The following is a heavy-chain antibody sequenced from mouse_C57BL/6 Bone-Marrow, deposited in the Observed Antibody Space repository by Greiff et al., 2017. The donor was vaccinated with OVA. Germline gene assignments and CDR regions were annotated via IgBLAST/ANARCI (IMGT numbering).Heavy chain of an antibody. J-gene: IGHJ1*03. V-gene: IGHV1-26*01. CDR3: ARIYYYSSKYFDV. Sequence: VQLQQSGPELVKPGASVKISCKASGYTFTDYYMNWVKQSHGKSLEWIGDINPNNGGTSYNQKFKGKATLTVDKSSSTAYMELRSLTSEDSAVYYCARIYYYSSKYFDVWGTGTTVTVSS. CDR1: GYTFTDYY. CDR2: INPNNGGT. D-gene: IGHD1-1*01.